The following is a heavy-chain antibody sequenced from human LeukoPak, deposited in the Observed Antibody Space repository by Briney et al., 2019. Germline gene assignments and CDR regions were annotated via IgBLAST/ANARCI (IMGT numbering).Heavy chain of an antibody. CDR3: TTFYYYDNSGGFDP. CDR1: GYIFTGYY. CDR2: INPNNGGT. V-gene: IGHV1-2*02. J-gene: IGHJ5*02. Sequence: ASVKVSCKASGYIFTGYYMHWVRQAPGQGLEWMGWINPNNGGTTYAQKFQGRVTMTRDTSISTAYMELTRLTSDDTAIYYCTTFYYYDNSGGFDPWGQGTLVTVSS. D-gene: IGHD3-22*01.